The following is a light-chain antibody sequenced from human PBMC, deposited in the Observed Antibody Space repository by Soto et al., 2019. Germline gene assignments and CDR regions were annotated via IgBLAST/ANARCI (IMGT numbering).Light chain of an antibody. CDR1: QSVSSD. CDR3: HQYNKWPPRYT. V-gene: IGKV3-15*01. Sequence: EIVMTQSPATLSVSPGERATLSCRASQSVSSDLAWYQQTPDQAPRLLIYGASTRATGIPARFSGSGSGTEFTLTISSLQSEDFAVYYCHQYNKWPPRYTFGQGTKLEIK. CDR2: GAS. J-gene: IGKJ2*01.